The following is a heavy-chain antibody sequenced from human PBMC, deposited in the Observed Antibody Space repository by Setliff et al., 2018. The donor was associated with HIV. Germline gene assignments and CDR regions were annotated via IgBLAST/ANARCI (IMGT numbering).Heavy chain of an antibody. CDR2: IYHSGST. D-gene: IGHD3-10*01. J-gene: IGHJ4*02. V-gene: IGHV4-4*02. CDR1: GGSISSSNW. CDR3: ARDIRGVKGIDY. Sequence: LSLTCTVSGGSISSSNWWSWVRQPPGKGLEWIGEIYHSGSTNYNPSLKSRVTISVDKSKNQFSLKLSSVTAADTAVYYCARDIRGVKGIDYWGQGTLVTVSS.